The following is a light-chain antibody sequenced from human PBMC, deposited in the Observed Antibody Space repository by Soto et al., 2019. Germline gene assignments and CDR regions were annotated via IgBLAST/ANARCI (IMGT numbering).Light chain of an antibody. J-gene: IGKJ1*01. V-gene: IGKV1-5*03. CDR1: QSISSW. Sequence: DIQMPQSPSTLSASVGDKVTITCRASQSISSWLAWYQQKPGKAPKLLIYKASTLESGVPSNFSGSGSGTEFTLSISSLQPKNFATYYCQQYNSYPWTFGQGTKVDIK. CDR3: QQYNSYPWT. CDR2: KAS.